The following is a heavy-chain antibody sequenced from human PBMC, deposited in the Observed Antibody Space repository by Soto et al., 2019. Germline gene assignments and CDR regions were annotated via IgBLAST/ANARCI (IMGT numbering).Heavy chain of an antibody. CDR1: GYTFTGYY. D-gene: IGHD6-13*01. J-gene: IGHJ6*02. CDR3: ATSPSSRYHGMDV. CDR2: INPNSGGT. Sequence: ASVKVSCKASGYTFTGYYMHWVRQAPGQGLEWVGWINPNSGGTNYAQKFQGWVTMTRDTSISTAYMELSRLRSDDTAVYYCATSPSSRYHGMDVWGQGTTVTVSS. V-gene: IGHV1-2*04.